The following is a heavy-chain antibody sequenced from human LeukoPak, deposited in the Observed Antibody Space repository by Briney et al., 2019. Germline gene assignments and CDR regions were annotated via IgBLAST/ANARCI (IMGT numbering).Heavy chain of an antibody. CDR2: ITSNWGGT. CDR3: ARQGVAAAGRAYFDY. D-gene: IGHD6-13*01. Sequence: GWSLRLSCASSGFTFSNYARHGVRQAPGKGLEYVSAITSNWGGTYDANSVQGRFTISRDDSKNTLYLQMDSMRADDMAVYYGARQGVAAAGRAYFDYWGKGTLVTVSS. V-gene: IGHV3-64*01. J-gene: IGHJ4*02. CDR1: GFTFSNYA.